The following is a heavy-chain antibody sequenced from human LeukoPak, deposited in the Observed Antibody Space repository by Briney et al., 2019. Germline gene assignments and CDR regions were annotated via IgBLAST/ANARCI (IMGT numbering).Heavy chain of an antibody. V-gene: IGHV3-21*04. J-gene: IGHJ4*02. D-gene: IGHD3-3*01. CDR1: GFTFSSYS. Sequence: GGSLRLSCAASGFTFSSYSMNWVRQAPGEGLEWVSSISSSSSYIYYADSVKGRFTISRDNSKDSLYLEMSSLKTEDTALYYCAKQRNDYWSGYLDHWGQGTLVTISS. CDR2: ISSSSSYI. CDR3: AKQRNDYWSGYLDH.